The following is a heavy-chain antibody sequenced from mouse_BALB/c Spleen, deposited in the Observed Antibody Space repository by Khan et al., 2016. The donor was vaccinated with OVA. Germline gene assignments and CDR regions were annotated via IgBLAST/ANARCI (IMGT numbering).Heavy chain of an antibody. CDR1: GYSFTGYY. J-gene: IGHJ1*01. V-gene: IGHV1-26*01. CDR2: VNPNNGGT. D-gene: IGHD1-1*01. Sequence: VQLKQSGPDLVKPGASMKISCKASGYSFTGYYIHWVKQSHGKSLEWIGRVNPNNGGTSYNQKFKGKATLTVDKSSNTAYMELRSLTSEDSAVYSCTIFHGYFDDWGAGTTVTVSS. CDR3: TIFHGYFDD.